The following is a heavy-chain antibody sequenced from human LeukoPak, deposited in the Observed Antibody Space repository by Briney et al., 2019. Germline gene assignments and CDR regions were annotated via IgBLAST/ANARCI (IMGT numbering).Heavy chain of an antibody. V-gene: IGHV1-24*01. Sequence: GASVKVSCKVSGYTLTELSMHWVRQAPGKGLEWMGGFDPEDGETIYAQKFQGRVTMTEDTSANTAYMELSSLTSEDTAVYYCARQAAAGPKFDCWGQGTLVTVSS. CDR1: GYTLTELS. CDR3: ARQAAAGPKFDC. J-gene: IGHJ4*02. D-gene: IGHD6-13*01. CDR2: FDPEDGET.